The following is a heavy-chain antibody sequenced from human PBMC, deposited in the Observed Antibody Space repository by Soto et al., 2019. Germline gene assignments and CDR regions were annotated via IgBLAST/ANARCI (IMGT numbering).Heavy chain of an antibody. Sequence: QVQLQESGPGLVKPSQTLSLTCTVSGGSISSGGYYWSWIRQHPGKGLEWIGYTYYSGSTYYNPSLKSRVTISVDTSKNQFSLKLSSVTAADTAVYYCAREPRVLGYYYYGMDVWGQGTTVTVSS. J-gene: IGHJ6*02. V-gene: IGHV4-31*03. CDR2: TYYSGST. CDR1: GGSISSGGYY. CDR3: AREPRVLGYYYYGMDV. D-gene: IGHD2-8*01.